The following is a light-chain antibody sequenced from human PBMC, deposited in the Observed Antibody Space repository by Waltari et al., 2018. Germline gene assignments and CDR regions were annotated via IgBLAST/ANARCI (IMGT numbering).Light chain of an antibody. J-gene: IGKJ1*01. CDR1: QSISRF. CDR2: DAS. CDR3: QKYGSLPAT. V-gene: IGKV3-20*01. Sequence: EIMLTQSPGTLSLSPGERATLSCRASQSISRFLAWYQQKPGQAPRLLIYDASTRATGIPDRFSGSGSGTDFSLTINRLEPEDIAVYYCQKYGSLPATFGQGTKVEI.